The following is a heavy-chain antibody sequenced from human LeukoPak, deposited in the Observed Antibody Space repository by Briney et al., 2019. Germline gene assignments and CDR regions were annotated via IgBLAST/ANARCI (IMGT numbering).Heavy chain of an antibody. V-gene: IGHV3-23*01. CDR3: AKLQSDGLRTYYGMDV. Sequence: PGGSLRLSCAASGFTFSNYAMTWVRQAPGRGLEWVSATTGSGRTTYYADSVMGRFTISRDNSKNTLYLQMSSLRAEDTAVYYCAKLQSDGLRTYYGMDVWGQGTTVTVSS. D-gene: IGHD4-17*01. CDR2: TTGSGRTT. J-gene: IGHJ6*02. CDR1: GFTFSNYA.